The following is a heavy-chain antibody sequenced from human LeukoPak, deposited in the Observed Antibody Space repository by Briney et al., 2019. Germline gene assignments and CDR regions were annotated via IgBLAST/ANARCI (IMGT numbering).Heavy chain of an antibody. CDR2: TYYRSKWYN. D-gene: IGHD1-26*01. J-gene: IGHJ4*02. Sequence: RSQTLSLTCAISGDSVSSNSAAWNWIRQSPSRGLEWLGRTYYRSKWYNDYAVSVKSRITINPDTSKNQFSLKLSSVTAADTAVYYCARSPNWVGATRGGFDYWGQGTLVTVSS. CDR1: GDSVSSNSAA. V-gene: IGHV6-1*01. CDR3: ARSPNWVGATRGGFDY.